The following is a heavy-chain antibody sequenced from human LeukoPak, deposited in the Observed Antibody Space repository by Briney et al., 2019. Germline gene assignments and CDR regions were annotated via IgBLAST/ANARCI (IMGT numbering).Heavy chain of an antibody. J-gene: IGHJ1*01. Sequence: ASVKVSCKTSGYTFTGYYMHWVRQAPGQGLEWMGWINPNSGGTNYAQKFQGRVTMTRDTSISTAYMELSRLRSDDTAVYYCASLSSWYGGLYFQHWGQGTLVTVSS. CDR3: ASLSSWYGGLYFQH. D-gene: IGHD6-13*01. CDR2: INPNSGGT. CDR1: GYTFTGYY. V-gene: IGHV1-2*02.